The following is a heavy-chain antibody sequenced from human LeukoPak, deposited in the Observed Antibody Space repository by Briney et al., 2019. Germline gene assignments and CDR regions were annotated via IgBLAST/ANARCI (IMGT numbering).Heavy chain of an antibody. Sequence: GGSLRLSCAASGFTFSSYAMSWVRQAPGKGLEWVSAISGSGGSTYYADSVKGRFTISRDNSKNTLYLRMNSLRAEDTAVYYCANQPHRKTAARGNWGQGTLVTVSS. CDR1: GFTFSSYA. D-gene: IGHD6-6*01. CDR3: ANQPHRKTAARGN. CDR2: ISGSGGST. V-gene: IGHV3-23*01. J-gene: IGHJ4*02.